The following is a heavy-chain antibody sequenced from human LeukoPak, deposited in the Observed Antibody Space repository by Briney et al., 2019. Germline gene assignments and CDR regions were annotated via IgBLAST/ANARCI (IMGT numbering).Heavy chain of an antibody. D-gene: IGHD1-26*01. Sequence: GGSLRLSCAASGFTFSDYYMSWIRQAPGKGLEWVSYISTSGTTIYYADSVKGRFTISRDNAKSSLYLQMNSLRAEDTAVYYCAAVDDLVGATTGFDYWGQGTLVTVSS. CDR1: GFTFSDYY. CDR2: ISTSGTTI. J-gene: IGHJ4*02. CDR3: AAVDDLVGATTGFDY. V-gene: IGHV3-11*01.